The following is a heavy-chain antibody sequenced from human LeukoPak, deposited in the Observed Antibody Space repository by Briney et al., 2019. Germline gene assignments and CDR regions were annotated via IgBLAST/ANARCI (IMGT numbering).Heavy chain of an antibody. CDR3: VKVARYDILTAKDGFDP. CDR1: GFTFSSYA. CDR2: ISSNGGST. V-gene: IGHV3-64D*06. D-gene: IGHD3-9*01. J-gene: IGHJ5*02. Sequence: GGSLRLSCSASGFTFSSYAMRWVRQAPGKGLEYVSAISSNGGSTYYADSVKGRFTSSRDNSKNTLYLQMSSLRGEDTAVYYGVKVARYDILTAKDGFDPWGQGTLVTVSS.